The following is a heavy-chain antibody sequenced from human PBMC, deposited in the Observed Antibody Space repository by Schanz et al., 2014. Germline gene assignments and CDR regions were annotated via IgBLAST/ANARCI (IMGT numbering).Heavy chain of an antibody. Sequence: QVQLVQSGGEVKKPGASVKVSCKASGYTFTFTTYGISWVRQVPGQGLEWMGWINTYNGNTNYAQKFQGRVVMTTDTSTSTTYMEMRSLRSDDTAVYYCARDRGTGERYFDHWGQGILVTVSS. J-gene: IGHJ4*02. CDR1: GYTFTFTTYG. CDR2: INTYNGNT. V-gene: IGHV1-18*01. CDR3: ARDRGTGERYFDH. D-gene: IGHD1-1*01.